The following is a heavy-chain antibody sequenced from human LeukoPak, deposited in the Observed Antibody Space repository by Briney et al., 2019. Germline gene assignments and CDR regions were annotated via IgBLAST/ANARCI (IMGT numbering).Heavy chain of an antibody. J-gene: IGHJ4*02. Sequence: PSETLSLTCAVYGGSFSGYYWSWIRQPPGKGLERIGEINHSGSTNYNPSLKSRVTISVDTSKNQFSLKLSSVTAADTAVYYCARGRLYSSSSARFDYWGQGTLVTVSS. D-gene: IGHD6-6*01. V-gene: IGHV4-34*01. CDR1: GGSFSGYY. CDR3: ARGRLYSSSSARFDY. CDR2: INHSGST.